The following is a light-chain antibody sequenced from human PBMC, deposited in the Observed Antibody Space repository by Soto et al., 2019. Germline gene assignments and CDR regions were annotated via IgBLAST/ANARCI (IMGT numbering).Light chain of an antibody. CDR1: QSVSSSY. CDR3: QQYGSSPPVT. CDR2: GAS. J-gene: IGKJ5*01. V-gene: IGKV3-20*01. Sequence: EIVLTQSPGTLSLSPGERATLSCRASQSVSSSYLAWYQQKPGQAPRLLIYGASGRATGIPDRFSGSGSGTGFTLTISRLEPEDFAVYYCQQYGSSPPVTFGQGTRLETK.